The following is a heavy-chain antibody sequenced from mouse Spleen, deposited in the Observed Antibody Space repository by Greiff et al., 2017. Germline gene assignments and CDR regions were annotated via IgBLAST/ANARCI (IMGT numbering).Heavy chain of an antibody. CDR1: GYTFTGYW. CDR3: ARYKRYYYGSSYYFDY. Sequence: QVQLKQSGAELMKPGASVKLSCKATGYTFTGYWIEWVKQRPGHGLEWIGEILPGSGSTNYNEKFKGKATFTADTSSNTAYMQLSSLTTEDSAIYYCARYKRYYYGSSYYFDYWGQGTTLTVSS. D-gene: IGHD1-1*01. V-gene: IGHV1-9*01. J-gene: IGHJ2*01. CDR2: ILPGSGST.